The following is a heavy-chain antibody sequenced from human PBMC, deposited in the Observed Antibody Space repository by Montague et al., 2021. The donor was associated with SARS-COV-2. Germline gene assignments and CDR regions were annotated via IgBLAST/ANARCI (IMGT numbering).Heavy chain of an antibody. CDR2: IYYSEGT. V-gene: IGHV4-59*01. D-gene: IGHD3-9*01. J-gene: IGHJ5*02. CDR3: ARDRYFDWSRAFDP. CDR1: GGAFSSYY. Sequence: SETLSLTCTVSGGAFSSYYWTWIRQPPGKGLEWIGHIYYSEGTKYNPSLQSRVTISVDTSKKQFSLMLSSVTAADTAMYYCARDRYFDWSRAFDPWGQGTLVTVSS.